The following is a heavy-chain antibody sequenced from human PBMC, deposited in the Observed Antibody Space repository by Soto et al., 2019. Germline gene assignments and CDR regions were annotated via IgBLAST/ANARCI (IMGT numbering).Heavy chain of an antibody. CDR2: ISYDGSNK. D-gene: IGHD2-8*01. CDR1: GFTFSSYG. Sequence: QVQLVESGGGVVQPGRSLRLSCAASGFTFSSYGMHWVRQAPGKGLEWVALISYDGSNKYYPDSVKGRFTISRDNSKNTLYLQMNSLRTEETAVYYCAAGLYFIDYCGQGTLVTVSS. V-gene: IGHV3-30*03. CDR3: AAGLYFIDY. J-gene: IGHJ4*02.